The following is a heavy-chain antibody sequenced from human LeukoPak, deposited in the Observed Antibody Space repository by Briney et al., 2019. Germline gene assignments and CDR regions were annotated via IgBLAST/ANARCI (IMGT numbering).Heavy chain of an antibody. J-gene: IGHJ4*02. CDR2: ISTTSSPI. CDR3: ARAFDY. CDR1: GFTFSAYD. Sequence: GGSLRLSCAASGFTFSAYDMNWVRQAPGRGPEWVSHISTTSSPIYYAGSVKGRFTISRDDAKNSVYLQMNSLRPEDTAVYYCARAFDYWGRGTLVTVSS. D-gene: IGHD2/OR15-2a*01. V-gene: IGHV3-48*01.